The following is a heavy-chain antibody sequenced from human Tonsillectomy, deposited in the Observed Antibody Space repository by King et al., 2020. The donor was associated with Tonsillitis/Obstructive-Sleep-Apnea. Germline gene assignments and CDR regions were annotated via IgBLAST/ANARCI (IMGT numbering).Heavy chain of an antibody. CDR3: ARVPTGLYYYYYMDV. J-gene: IGHJ6*03. D-gene: IGHD3-9*01. V-gene: IGHV4-59*08. CDR2: IYYRGST. Sequence: VQLQESGPGLVKPSETLSLTCTVSGGSISSYYWSWIRQPPGKGLEWIGYIYYRGSTNYNPSLKSRVTISVDTSKNQFSLKLSSVTAADTAVYYCARVPTGLYYYYYMDVWGKGTTVTVSS. CDR1: GGSISSYY.